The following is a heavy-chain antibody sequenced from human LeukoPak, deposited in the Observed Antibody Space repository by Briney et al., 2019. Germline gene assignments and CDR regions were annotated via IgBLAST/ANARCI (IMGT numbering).Heavy chain of an antibody. J-gene: IGHJ3*02. CDR3: AKSTMTYAFHI. CDR2: IYYSGTT. V-gene: IGHV4-59*08. CDR1: GGSVITYY. D-gene: IGHD3-22*01. Sequence: SETLSLTCTVSGGSVITYYWNWIRQPPGKGLEWIGYIYYSGTTNYNPSLKSRLTISVDTSKNQLSLKLSSVTAADTALSYCAKSTMTYAFHIWGQGTMVTVSS.